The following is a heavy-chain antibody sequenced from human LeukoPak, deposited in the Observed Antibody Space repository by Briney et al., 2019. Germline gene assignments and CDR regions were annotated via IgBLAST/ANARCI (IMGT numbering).Heavy chain of an antibody. V-gene: IGHV4-59*11. Sequence: SETLSLTCTVPGGSIISHYWSWIRQPPGKGLEWIGYIYYSGSTNYNPSLKSRVTISVDTSKNQFSLKLSSVTAADTAVYYCARDPKGSSDVWGKGTTVTVSS. CDR1: GGSIISHY. J-gene: IGHJ6*04. CDR2: IYYSGST. CDR3: ARDPKGSSDV. D-gene: IGHD3-10*01.